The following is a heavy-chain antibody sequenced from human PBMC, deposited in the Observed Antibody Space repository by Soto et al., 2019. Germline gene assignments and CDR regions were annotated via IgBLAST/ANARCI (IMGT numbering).Heavy chain of an antibody. J-gene: IGHJ3*02. V-gene: IGHV3-7*03. CDR1: GFTFSIYW. Sequence: EVQLVQSGGGLVQPGGSLRVSCAASGFTFSIYWMNWVRQAPGKGLEWVANIKPDGSEQYYVESVKGRFTVSRDNANNLLYLHMNSLRAEDTAVYYCARPLEVVAATQGFDIWGQGTMVTVSS. CDR2: IKPDGSEQ. CDR3: ARPLEVVAATQGFDI. D-gene: IGHD2-15*01.